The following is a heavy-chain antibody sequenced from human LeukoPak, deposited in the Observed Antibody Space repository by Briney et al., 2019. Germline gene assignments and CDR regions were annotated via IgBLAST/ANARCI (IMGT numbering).Heavy chain of an antibody. CDR2: IKSKTDGGPT. J-gene: IGHJ4*02. CDR3: TTLYDFWSGYLY. CDR1: GFPFSNAW. D-gene: IGHD3-3*01. V-gene: IGHV3-15*01. Sequence: GGSLRLSCAASGFPFSNAWMSWVRQAPGKGLEWVGRIKSKTDGGPTDYAAPVKGSFTISRDDSKNTLYLQMNSLKTEDTAVYYCTTLYDFWSGYLYWGQGTLVTVSS.